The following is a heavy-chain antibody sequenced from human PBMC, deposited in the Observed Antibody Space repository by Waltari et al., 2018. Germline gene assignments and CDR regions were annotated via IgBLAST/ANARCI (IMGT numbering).Heavy chain of an antibody. CDR3: ARDFASTYFFDY. CDR2: ILYDGRYE. J-gene: IGHJ4*02. V-gene: IGHV3-33*01. CDR1: GFDFRGYV. Sequence: QVQLVESGGGVVQPGRSLRLSCAASGFDFRGYVMHWVRQAPGKGVEWVAVILYDGRYEYYADSVKGRFTISRDNSKDTLYLQMNSLRAEDTAVYYCARDFASTYFFDYWGQGTLVTVSS.